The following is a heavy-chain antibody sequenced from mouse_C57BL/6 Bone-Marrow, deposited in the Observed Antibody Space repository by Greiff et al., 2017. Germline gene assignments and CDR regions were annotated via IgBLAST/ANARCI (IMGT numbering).Heavy chain of an antibody. CDR2: IHPNSGST. CDR3: ARGDLLLRGY. D-gene: IGHD1-1*01. CDR1: GYTFTSYW. Sequence: QVHVKQPGAELVKPGASVKLSCKASGYTFTSYWMHWVKQRPGQGLEWIGMIHPNSGSTNYNEKFKSKATLTVDKSSSTAYMQLSSLTSEDSAVYYCARGDLLLRGYWGQGTTLTVSS. J-gene: IGHJ2*01. V-gene: IGHV1-64*01.